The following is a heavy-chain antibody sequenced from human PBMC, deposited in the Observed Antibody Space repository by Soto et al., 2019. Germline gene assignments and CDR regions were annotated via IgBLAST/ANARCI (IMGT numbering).Heavy chain of an antibody. J-gene: IGHJ4*02. CDR1: GYTFTSYG. V-gene: IGHV1-18*01. D-gene: IGHD2-2*01. Sequence: QVQLVQSGAEVKKPGASVKVSCKASGYTFTSYGISWVRQAPGQGPEWMGWSSANSGDTKSAQNLQGRLTMTTDTSASKAYREWGGLRSDATAVYYGAREYGDSTRGFDPDSGGQGTLVTVSS. CDR3: AREYGDSTRGFDPDS. CDR2: SSANSGDT.